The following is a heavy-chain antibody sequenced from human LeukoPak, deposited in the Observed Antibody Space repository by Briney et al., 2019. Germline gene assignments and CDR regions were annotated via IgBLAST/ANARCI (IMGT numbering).Heavy chain of an antibody. CDR2: ISYSGST. CDR3: ARGVYNYGGHNWFDP. Sequence: SETLSLTCTVSGGSISSYYWSWIRQTPGKGLEWIGYISYSGSTNYNPSLKSRVTISVDTSKNQFSLKLSSVTAADTAVYYCARGVYNYGGHNWFDPWGQGTLVTVSS. D-gene: IGHD5-18*01. J-gene: IGHJ5*02. CDR1: GGSISSYY. V-gene: IGHV4-59*01.